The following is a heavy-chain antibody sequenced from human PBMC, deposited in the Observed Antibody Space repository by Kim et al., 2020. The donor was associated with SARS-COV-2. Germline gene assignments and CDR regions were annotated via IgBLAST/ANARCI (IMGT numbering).Heavy chain of an antibody. CDR3: ATDHLPGDLYHTA. CDR2: IIPIFGLT. D-gene: IGHD2-2*02. CDR1: GGTFKNYV. J-gene: IGHJ5*02. Sequence: SVKVSCKASGGTFKNYVFSWVRQAPGQGLEWVGRIIPIFGLTNYAPQFRGRVALTVDKATTTANLELSGLRSEDTALYYCATDHLPGDLYHTAWGQGTLDTVSS. V-gene: IGHV1-69*04.